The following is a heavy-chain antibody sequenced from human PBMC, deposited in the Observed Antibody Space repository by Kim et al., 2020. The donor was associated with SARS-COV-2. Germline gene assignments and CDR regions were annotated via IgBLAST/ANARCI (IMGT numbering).Heavy chain of an antibody. CDR1: GGSISSYY. J-gene: IGHJ5*02. Sequence: SETLSLTCTVSGGSISSYYWSWIRQPPGKGLEWIGYIYYSGSTNYNPSLKSRVTISVDTSKNQFSLKLSSVTAADTAVYYCARGQVAAYAHWFDPWGQGTLVTVSS. D-gene: IGHD2-15*01. CDR2: IYYSGST. CDR3: ARGQVAAYAHWFDP. V-gene: IGHV4-59*13.